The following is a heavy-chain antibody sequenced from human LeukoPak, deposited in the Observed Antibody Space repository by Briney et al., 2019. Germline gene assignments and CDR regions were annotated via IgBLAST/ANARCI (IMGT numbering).Heavy chain of an antibody. CDR1: GFSFGTSS. D-gene: IGHD6-19*01. Sequence: GGSLRLSCAASGFSFGTSSMTWVRQAPGRGLEWVSIINYSGGTTYYADSVKGRFTISRDNSKSTLYLQMNSLRAEDTAVYYCARGPVLYSSVMFDYWGQGTLVTVSS. CDR3: ARGPVLYSSVMFDY. J-gene: IGHJ4*02. CDR2: INYSGGTT. V-gene: IGHV3-23*01.